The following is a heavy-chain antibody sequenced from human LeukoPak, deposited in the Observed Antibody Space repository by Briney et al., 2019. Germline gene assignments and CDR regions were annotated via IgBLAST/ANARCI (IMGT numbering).Heavy chain of an antibody. Sequence: GGSLRLSCAASGFSFSFSSMNWVRQAPGKGLEWVSYISWNGGSTSYADSVKGRFTISRDNADKSLYLQMNSLRAEDTALYYCARKFGDSCFNWGQGTLVTVSS. V-gene: IGHV3-20*04. CDR3: ARKFGDSCFN. D-gene: IGHD2-15*01. CDR2: ISWNGGST. CDR1: GFSFSFSS. J-gene: IGHJ4*02.